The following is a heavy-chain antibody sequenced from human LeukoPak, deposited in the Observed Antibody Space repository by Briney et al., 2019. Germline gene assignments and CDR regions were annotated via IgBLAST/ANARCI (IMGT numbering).Heavy chain of an antibody. CDR3: LRDAQRPRLTPDY. V-gene: IGHV1-18*01. Sequence: ASVKVSCKASGYTFNTYGISWVRQAPGQGLEWMGWISTYNGDTNYVKSLQGRVTLTTDTSTSTAYMELMSLRSDDTAVYYCLRDAQRPRLTPDYWGQGTLVTVSS. D-gene: IGHD6-25*01. CDR2: ISTYNGDT. J-gene: IGHJ4*02. CDR1: GYTFNTYG.